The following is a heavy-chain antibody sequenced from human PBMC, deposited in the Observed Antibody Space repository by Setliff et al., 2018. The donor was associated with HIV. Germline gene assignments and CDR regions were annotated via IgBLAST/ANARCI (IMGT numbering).Heavy chain of an antibody. CDR2: ISQSGKT. CDR3: ARAVAASATSVVDY. Sequence: SETLSLTCAVSADSIGTNHWWNWVRQPPGKGLEWIGEISQSGKTNYHPSLKSRITISVEASKTHFSLTLNSVTAADTAVYYCARAVAASATSVVDYWGQGIQVTVSS. D-gene: IGHD6-13*01. J-gene: IGHJ4*02. V-gene: IGHV4-4*02. CDR1: ADSIGTNHW.